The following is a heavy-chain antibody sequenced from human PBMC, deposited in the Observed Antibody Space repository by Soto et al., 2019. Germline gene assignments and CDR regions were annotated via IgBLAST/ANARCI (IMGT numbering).Heavy chain of an antibody. CDR2: IRPDGSET. Sequence: EVQLVQSGGGLVQPGGSLRLSRVGSGFTFTDFYMNWVRQAPGKGLEWVANIRPDGSETNYVESVKGRFTTSRDNAKNSLFLQMNSLRADDTAVYYCAGWGGHDYNYWGQGILVTVSS. CDR3: AGWGGHDYNY. D-gene: IGHD4-4*01. V-gene: IGHV3-7*03. J-gene: IGHJ4*02. CDR1: GFTFTDFY.